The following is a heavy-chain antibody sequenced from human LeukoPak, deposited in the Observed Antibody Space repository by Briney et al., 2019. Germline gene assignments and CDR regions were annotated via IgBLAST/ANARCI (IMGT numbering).Heavy chain of an antibody. CDR3: ARDSGSSSWAYS. J-gene: IGHJ4*02. CDR2: IHRDGRR. Sequence: GGSLRLSCAASGISVSENYMSWVRQAPGKGLEWVSVIHRDGRREYSDSVRGRFTISRDTAENTLSLQMNSLGDEDTAVDYCARDSGSSSWAYSWGQGTLVTVSS. D-gene: IGHD6-6*01. V-gene: IGHV3-66*02. CDR1: GISVSENY.